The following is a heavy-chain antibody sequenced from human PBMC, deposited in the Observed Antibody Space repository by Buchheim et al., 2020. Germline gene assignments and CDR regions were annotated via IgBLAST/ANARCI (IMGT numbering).Heavy chain of an antibody. CDR3: ARERAYCSSTSCYRKYGMDV. Sequence: QVQLQQWGAGLLKPSETLSLTCAVYGGSFSGYYWSWIRQPPGKGLEWIGEINHSGSTNYNPSLKSRVTISVDTSKNQFSLKLSSVTAADTAVYYCARERAYCSSTSCYRKYGMDVWGQGTT. J-gene: IGHJ6*02. D-gene: IGHD2-2*02. V-gene: IGHV4-34*01. CDR1: GGSFSGYY. CDR2: INHSGST.